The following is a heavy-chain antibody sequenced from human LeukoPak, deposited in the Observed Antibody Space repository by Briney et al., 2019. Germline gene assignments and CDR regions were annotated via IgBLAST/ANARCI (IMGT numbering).Heavy chain of an antibody. V-gene: IGHV1-18*01. CDR2: ISAYNGNT. Sequence: ASVKVSCKASGYTLTSYGISWVRQAPGQGLERMGWISAYNGNTRYAQKLQGRVTMTTDSSTSTAYMELRSLRSDDTAVYYCARRGGKNYGDYVVYYYYMDVWGKGTTVTISS. CDR1: GYTLTSYG. D-gene: IGHD4-17*01. J-gene: IGHJ6*03. CDR3: ARRGGKNYGDYVVYYYYMDV.